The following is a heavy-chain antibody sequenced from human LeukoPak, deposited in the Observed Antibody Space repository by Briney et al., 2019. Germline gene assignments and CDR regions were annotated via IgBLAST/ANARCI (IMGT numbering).Heavy chain of an antibody. V-gene: IGHV4-30-4*01. CDR1: GGSISSGDYY. CDR3: ACCGGAPYPGRDV. Sequence: SETLSLTCTVSGGSISSGDYYWSWIRQPPGKGLEWIGYIYYSGNTYYNPSLKSRLTISLDTSKNQFSLKVSSVTAADRAVYSCACCGGAPYPGRDVWGKGPRSPSPQ. J-gene: IGHJ6*01. CDR2: IYYSGNT.